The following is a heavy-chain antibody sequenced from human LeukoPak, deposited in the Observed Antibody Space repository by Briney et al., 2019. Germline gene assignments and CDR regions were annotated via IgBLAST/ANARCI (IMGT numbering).Heavy chain of an antibody. CDR2: ISSSGSTI. CDR1: GFTFSDYY. CDR3: ARRVSVAEYDY. J-gene: IGHJ4*02. V-gene: IGHV3-11*01. Sequence: GGSLRLSCAASGFTFSDYYMSWIRQAPGKGLEWVSYISSSGSTIYYADSVKGRFTISGDNAKNSLYLQMNSLRAEDTAVYYCARRVSVAEYDYWGQGTLVTVSS. D-gene: IGHD6-19*01.